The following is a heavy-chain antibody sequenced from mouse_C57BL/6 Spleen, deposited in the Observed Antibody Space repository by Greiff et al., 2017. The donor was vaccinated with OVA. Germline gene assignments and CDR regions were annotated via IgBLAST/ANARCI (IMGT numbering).Heavy chain of an antibody. J-gene: IGHJ1*03. CDR2: ISSGGDYI. CDR1: GFTFSSYA. D-gene: IGHD1-1*01. Sequence: DVMLVESGEGLVKPGGSLKLSCAASGFTFSSYAMSWVRQTPEKRLEWVAYISSGGDYIYYADTVKGRFTISRDNARNTLYLQMSSLKSEDTAMYYCTRDYYGSFDVWGTGTTVTVSS. CDR3: TRDYYGSFDV. V-gene: IGHV5-9-1*02.